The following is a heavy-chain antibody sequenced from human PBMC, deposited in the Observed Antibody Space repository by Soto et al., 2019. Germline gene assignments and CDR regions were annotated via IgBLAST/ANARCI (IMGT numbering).Heavy chain of an antibody. V-gene: IGHV3-48*03. J-gene: IGHJ6*02. CDR3: ARDPPPKRITIFGVVLYGMDV. CDR2: ISSSGSTI. Sequence: GSLRLSCAASGFTFSGYEMNWVRQAPGKGLEWVSYISSSGSTIYYADSVKGRFTISRDNAKNSLYLQMNSLRAEDTAVYYCARDPPPKRITIFGVVLYGMDVWGQGTTVTVSS. D-gene: IGHD3-3*01. CDR1: GFTFSGYE.